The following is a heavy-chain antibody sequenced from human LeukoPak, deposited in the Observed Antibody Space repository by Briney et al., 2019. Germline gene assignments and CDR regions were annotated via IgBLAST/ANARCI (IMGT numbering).Heavy chain of an antibody. D-gene: IGHD1-14*01. J-gene: IGHJ6*02. CDR3: ARDPAQENQYGMDV. CDR2: ISYDGSNK. CDR1: GFTVSSNY. Sequence: LAGGSLRLSCAASGFTVSSNYMSWVRQAPGKGLEWVAVISYDGSNKYYADSVKGRFTISRDNSKNTLYLQMNSLRAEDTAVYYCARDPAQENQYGMDVWGQGTTVTVSS. V-gene: IGHV3-30-3*01.